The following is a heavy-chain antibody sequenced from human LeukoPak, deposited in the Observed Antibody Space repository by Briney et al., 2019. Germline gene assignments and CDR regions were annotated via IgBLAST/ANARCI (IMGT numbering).Heavy chain of an antibody. V-gene: IGHV3-30-3*01. CDR3: ASVADY. CDR2: ISYDASEK. CDR1: GFTFSNYA. Sequence: GRSLRLSCAASGFTFSNYAMYWVRQAPGKGLEPVAVISYDASEKNYADSVKGRFTISRDTSKNTIYLQMNSLTSEDAAVYYCASVADYWGQGTLVTLSS. J-gene: IGHJ4*02.